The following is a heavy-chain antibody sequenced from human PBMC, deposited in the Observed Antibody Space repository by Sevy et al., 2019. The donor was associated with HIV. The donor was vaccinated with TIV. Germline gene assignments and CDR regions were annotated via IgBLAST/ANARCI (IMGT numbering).Heavy chain of an antibody. Sequence: GGSLRLSCAASGFAFSSYEMNWVSQAPGKGLEWVSYISSSGSTIYYADSVKGRFTISRDNAKNSLYLQMNSLRAEDTAVYYCARCKMATITSDAFDIWGQGTMVTVSS. D-gene: IGHD5-12*01. CDR1: GFAFSSYE. CDR3: ARCKMATITSDAFDI. J-gene: IGHJ3*02. CDR2: ISSSGSTI. V-gene: IGHV3-48*03.